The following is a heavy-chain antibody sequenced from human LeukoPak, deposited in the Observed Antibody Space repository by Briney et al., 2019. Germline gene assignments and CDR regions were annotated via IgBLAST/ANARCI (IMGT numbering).Heavy chain of an antibody. Sequence: PGGSLRLSCADSGFTFSGSAMHWVRQASGKGLEWVGRIRSKANSYATAYAASVKGRFTISRDDSKNTAYLQMNSLKTEDTAVYYCTTSVSGTDYYGSGSRKRVDYWGQGTLVTVSS. J-gene: IGHJ4*02. D-gene: IGHD3-10*01. CDR3: TTSVSGTDYYGSGSRKRVDY. V-gene: IGHV3-73*01. CDR2: IRSKANSYAT. CDR1: GFTFSGSA.